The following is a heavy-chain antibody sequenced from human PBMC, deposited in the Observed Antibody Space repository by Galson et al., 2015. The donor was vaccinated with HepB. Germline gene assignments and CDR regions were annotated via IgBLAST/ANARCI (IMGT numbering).Heavy chain of an antibody. J-gene: IGHJ3*02. CDR2: IIPILGTA. CDR3: ASRYYDFWRDDAFDI. CDR1: GGTFSSYA. Sequence: SVKVSCKASGGTFSSYAISWVRQAPGQGLEWMGRIIPILGTANYAQEFQGRVTITADKSTSTAYMELSSLRSEDTAVYYCASRYYDFWRDDAFDIWGQGTMVTVSS. V-gene: IGHV1-69*04. D-gene: IGHD3-3*01.